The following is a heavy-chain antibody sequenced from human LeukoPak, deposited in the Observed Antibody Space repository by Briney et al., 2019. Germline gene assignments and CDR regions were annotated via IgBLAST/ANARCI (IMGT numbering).Heavy chain of an antibody. V-gene: IGHV4-34*01. CDR1: GGSFSGYY. J-gene: IGHJ6*03. D-gene: IGHD3-22*01. CDR3: ARGQYYYDSSGYYPYYYYYMDV. CDR2: INHSGST. Sequence: SETLSLTCAVYGGSFSGYYWSWIRQPPGKGLEWIGEINHSGSTNYNPSLKSRVTISVDTSENQFSLKLSSVTAADTAVYYCARGQYYYDSSGYYPYYYYYMDVWGKGTTVTVSS.